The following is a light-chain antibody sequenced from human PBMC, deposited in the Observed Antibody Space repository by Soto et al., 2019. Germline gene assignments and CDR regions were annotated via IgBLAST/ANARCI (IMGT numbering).Light chain of an antibody. CDR1: QSISSW. V-gene: IGKV1-5*01. J-gene: IGKJ1*01. CDR3: QQYNAYST. CDR2: DAS. Sequence: DIQMTQSPSTLAASGGDRVTITCRASQSISSWLAWYQQKPGKAPKLLIYDASSLESGVPSRFSGSGSGTEITLTISSLQPDDFATYYCQQYNAYSTFGQGTKV.